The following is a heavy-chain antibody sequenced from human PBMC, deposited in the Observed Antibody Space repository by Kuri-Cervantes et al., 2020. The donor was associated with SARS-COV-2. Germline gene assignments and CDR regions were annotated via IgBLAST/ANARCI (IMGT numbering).Heavy chain of an antibody. D-gene: IGHD3-3*01. J-gene: IGHJ4*02. V-gene: IGHV1-69*13. CDR3: ARASPHRTSGYNTLDY. CDR1: GGTFSSYA. CDR2: IIPIFGTA. Sequence: SVKVSCKASGGTFSSYAISWVRQAPGQGLEWMGGIIPIFGTANYAQKFQGRVTITADESTSTAYMELSSLRSEDTAVYYCARASPHRTSGYNTLDYWGQGTLVTVSS.